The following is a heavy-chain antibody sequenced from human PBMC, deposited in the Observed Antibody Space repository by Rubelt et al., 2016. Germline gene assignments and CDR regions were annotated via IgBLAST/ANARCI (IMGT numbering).Heavy chain of an antibody. Sequence: KGLEWIGYIYYSGSTNYNPSLKSRVTISVDTSRNQFSLKLSSVTAADTAVYYCARDLSCSGGSCYPNWFDPWGQGTLVTVSS. D-gene: IGHD2-15*01. V-gene: IGHV4-59*12. J-gene: IGHJ5*02. CDR2: IYYSGST. CDR3: ARDLSCSGGSCYPNWFDP.